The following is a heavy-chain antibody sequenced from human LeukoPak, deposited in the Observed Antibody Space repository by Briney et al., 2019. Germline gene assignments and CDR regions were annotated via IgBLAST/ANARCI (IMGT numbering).Heavy chain of an antibody. CDR1: GFTFSDYY. CDR3: ARTYYDILTGYYMPLDV. CDR2: ISSSGSTI. D-gene: IGHD3-9*01. J-gene: IGHJ6*02. Sequence: GGSLRLSCAASGFTFSDYYMSWIRQAPGKGLEWVSYISSSGSTIYYADSVKGRFTISRDNAKNSLYLQMNSLRAEDTAVYYCARTYYDILTGYYMPLDVWGQGTTVTVSS. V-gene: IGHV3-11*04.